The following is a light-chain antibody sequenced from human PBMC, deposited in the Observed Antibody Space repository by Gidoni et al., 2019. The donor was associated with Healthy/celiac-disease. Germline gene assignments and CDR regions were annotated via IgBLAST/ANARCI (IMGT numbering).Light chain of an antibody. CDR3: QVWDSSTVV. V-gene: IGLV3-9*01. CDR1: NIGSKN. J-gene: IGLJ2*01. Sequence: SYELTQPLSVSVALGQTARITCGGNNIGSKNAHWYQQKPGPAPVLFIYRYSTRPSGIPERFSGSNSGTTATLTILRAQAGDEADYYCQVWDSSTVVFGGGTKLTVL. CDR2: RYS.